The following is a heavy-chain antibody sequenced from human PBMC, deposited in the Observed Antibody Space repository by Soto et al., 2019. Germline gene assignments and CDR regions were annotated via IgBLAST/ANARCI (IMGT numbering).Heavy chain of an antibody. Sequence: GGALRLSLAASGFTFSTYGMHWVRQAPGKGLEWVAFISYDGSNKYYADSVKGRFTISRDNSKNTLYLQMNSLRAEDTAVYYCAKASNNYYDGSGHIDDWGQGTLVTVSS. V-gene: IGHV3-30*18. D-gene: IGHD3-22*01. CDR3: AKASNNYYDGSGHIDD. CDR1: GFTFSTYG. J-gene: IGHJ4*02. CDR2: ISYDGSNK.